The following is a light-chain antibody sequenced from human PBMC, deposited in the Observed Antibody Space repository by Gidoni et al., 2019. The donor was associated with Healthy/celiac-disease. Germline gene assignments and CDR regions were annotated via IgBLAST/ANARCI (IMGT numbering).Light chain of an antibody. J-gene: IGKJ1*01. CDR2: GAS. V-gene: IGKV3-15*01. Sequence: EIVMKQSPATLSVSPGERATLSCRASQSVSSNLAWYQQKPGQAPRLLIYGASTRATGIPARFSGSGSGTEFTLTISSLQSEDFAVYYCQQYNNWPGFGQGTKVEIK. CDR1: QSVSSN. CDR3: QQYNNWPG.